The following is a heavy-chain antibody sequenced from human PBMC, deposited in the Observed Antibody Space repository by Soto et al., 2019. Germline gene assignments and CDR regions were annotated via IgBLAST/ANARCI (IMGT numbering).Heavy chain of an antibody. CDR1: GFTFSSYS. J-gene: IGHJ6*02. D-gene: IGHD6-19*01. V-gene: IGHV3-21*01. Sequence: EVQLVESGGGLVKPGGSLRLSCAASGFTFSSYSMNWVRQAPGKGLEWVSSISRSSSNIYYADSVKGRFTISRDNAKNSLYLQMNSLRDEDTAVYYCARDREVGGWQQPYYYYGMDVWGQGTTVTVSS. CDR2: ISRSSSNI. CDR3: ARDREVGGWQQPYYYYGMDV.